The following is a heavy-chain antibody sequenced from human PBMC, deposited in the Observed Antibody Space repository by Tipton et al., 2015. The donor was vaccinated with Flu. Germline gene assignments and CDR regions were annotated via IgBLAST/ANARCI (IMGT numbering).Heavy chain of an antibody. V-gene: IGHV3-23*01. Sequence: SLRLSCAASGFTFSRYAMSWVRQAPGKGLEWVSAISGGGGFRGSGAGTYYADSVKGRFTISRDNSKNTVYLQMNSLRAEDTATYYCANYGVLNSGFFYNLDVWGQGTTVTVSS. CDR1: GFTFSRYA. D-gene: IGHD5-24*01. CDR3: ANYGVLNSGFFYNLDV. J-gene: IGHJ6*02. CDR2: ISGGGGFRGSGAGT.